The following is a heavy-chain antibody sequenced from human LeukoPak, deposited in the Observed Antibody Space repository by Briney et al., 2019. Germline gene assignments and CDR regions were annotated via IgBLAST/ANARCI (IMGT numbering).Heavy chain of an antibody. D-gene: IGHD3-10*01. CDR1: GFTFSSYG. CDR3: AREMYYYGSGSYYYYYGMDV. Sequence: PGGSLRLSCAASGFTFSSYGMHWVRQAPGKGLEWVAVIWYDGSNKYYADSVKGRFTISRDNSKNTLYLQMNSLRAEDTAVYYCAREMYYYGSGSYYYYYGMDVWGQGTTVTVSS. J-gene: IGHJ6*02. CDR2: IWYDGSNK. V-gene: IGHV3-33*01.